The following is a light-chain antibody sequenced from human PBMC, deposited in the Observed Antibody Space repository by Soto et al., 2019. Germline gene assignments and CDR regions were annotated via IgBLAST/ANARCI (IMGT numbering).Light chain of an antibody. CDR3: SSYTSSSTYV. J-gene: IGLJ1*01. CDR2: EVS. Sequence: SVLTQPASASGSPGQSITISCTGTSSGVGWYSYVSWYQQHPGKALIRMIYEVSNRPSGVSNRFSGSKSGNTASLTISGLKAEDKAGYYCSSYTSSSTYVFGAGPKVTVL. CDR1: SSGVGWYSY. V-gene: IGLV2-14*01.